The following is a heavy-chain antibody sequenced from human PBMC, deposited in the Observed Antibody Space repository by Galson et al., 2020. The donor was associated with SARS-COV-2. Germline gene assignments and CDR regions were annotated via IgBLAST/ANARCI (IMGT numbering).Heavy chain of an antibody. CDR1: GGSINNGGYS. Sequence: SETLSLTCSVSGGSINNGGYSWSWIRQHPGKGLEWIGYTSYSGRTDYNPSLRSRITISIDTSESQFSLKLDPVTAADTAIYYCARRKGFYGAGNHKYYFDYWGQGALVTVSS. CDR3: ARRKGFYGAGNHKYYFDY. CDR2: TSYSGRT. J-gene: IGHJ4*02. D-gene: IGHD3-10*01. V-gene: IGHV4-31*03.